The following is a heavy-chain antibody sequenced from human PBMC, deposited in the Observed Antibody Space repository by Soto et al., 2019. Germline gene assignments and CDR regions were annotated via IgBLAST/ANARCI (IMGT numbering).Heavy chain of an antibody. J-gene: IGHJ6*03. CDR3: ARYLTTGNSSYYYYYYMDV. V-gene: IGHV3-20*01. Sequence: PGGSLRLSCAASGFTFDDYGMSWVRQAPGKGLEWVSGINWNGGSTGYADSVKGRFTISRDNAKNSLYLQMNSLRAEDTALYHCARYLTTGNSSYYYYYYMDVWGKGNTVTVSS. CDR2: INWNGGST. CDR1: GFTFDDYG. D-gene: IGHD4-17*01.